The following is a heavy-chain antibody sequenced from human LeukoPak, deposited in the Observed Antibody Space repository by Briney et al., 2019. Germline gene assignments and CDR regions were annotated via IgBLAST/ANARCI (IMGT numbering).Heavy chain of an antibody. D-gene: IGHD3-22*01. J-gene: IGHJ4*02. V-gene: IGHV3-15*01. CDR3: TAVPHDSAV. CDR1: KFAFNNAW. CDR2: IKSKTDGGTT. Sequence: GGSLRLSCAASKFAFNNAWMSWFRQAPGKGLEWVGHIKSKTDGGTTDYAAPVQGRFAISRDDSKDRLYLQMNSLKTEDTAVYYCTAVPHDSAVWGQGTLATVSS.